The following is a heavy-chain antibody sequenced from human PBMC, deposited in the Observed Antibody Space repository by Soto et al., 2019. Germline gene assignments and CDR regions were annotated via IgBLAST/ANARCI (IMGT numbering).Heavy chain of an antibody. J-gene: IGHJ3*02. CDR3: AKDSGSSGSDAFDI. V-gene: IGHV3-9*01. CDR2: ISWNSGSI. Sequence: SLRLSCAASGFTFDDYAMHWVGQAPGKGLEWVSGISWNSGSIGYADSVKGRFTISRDNAKNSLYLQMNSLRAEDTALYYCAKDSGSSGSDAFDIWGQGTMVTVSS. D-gene: IGHD3-22*01. CDR1: GFTFDDYA.